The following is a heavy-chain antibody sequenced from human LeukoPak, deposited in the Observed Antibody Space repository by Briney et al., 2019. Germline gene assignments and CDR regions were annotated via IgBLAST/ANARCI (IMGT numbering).Heavy chain of an antibody. CDR3: ARSSPHCSSTSCYNDAFDI. Sequence: GGSLRLSCAASGFTFSSYSMNWVRQAPGKGLEWVSSISSSSSYIYYADSVKGRFTVSRDNAKNSLYLQMNSLRAEDTAVYYCARSSPHCSSTSCYNDAFDIWGQGTMVTVSS. V-gene: IGHV3-21*01. J-gene: IGHJ3*02. CDR1: GFTFSSYS. D-gene: IGHD2-2*02. CDR2: ISSSSSYI.